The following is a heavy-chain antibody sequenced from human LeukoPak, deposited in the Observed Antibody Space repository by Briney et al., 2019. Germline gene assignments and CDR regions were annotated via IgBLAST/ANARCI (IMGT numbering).Heavy chain of an antibody. J-gene: IGHJ4*02. CDR1: GFTFSSYA. CDR3: AKDVAAAGTYYFDY. D-gene: IGHD6-13*01. Sequence: GGSLRLSCAASGFTFSSYAMSWVRQAPGEGLEWVSAISGSGGSTYYADSVKGRFTISRDNSKNTLYLQMNSLRAEDTAVYYCAKDVAAAGTYYFDYWGQGTLVTVSS. V-gene: IGHV3-23*01. CDR2: ISGSGGST.